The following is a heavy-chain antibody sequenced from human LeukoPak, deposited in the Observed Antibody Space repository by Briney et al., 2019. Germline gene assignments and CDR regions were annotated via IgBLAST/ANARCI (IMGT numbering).Heavy chain of an antibody. D-gene: IGHD3-10*01. CDR3: ARGLGSYYNIYFDY. CDR2: IYTSGST. CDR1: GGSISSYY. V-gene: IGHV4-4*07. Sequence: SETLSLTCTVSGGSISSYYWSWIRQPAGKGLEWIGRIYTSGSTNYNPSLKSRVTMSADTSKNQFSLKLSSVTAADTAVYYCARGLGSYYNIYFDYWGQGTLVTVSS. J-gene: IGHJ4*02.